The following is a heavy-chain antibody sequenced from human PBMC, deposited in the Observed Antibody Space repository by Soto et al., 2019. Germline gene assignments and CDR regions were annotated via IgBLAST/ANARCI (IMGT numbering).Heavy chain of an antibody. J-gene: IGHJ5*02. Sequence: PSETLSLTCTVSGGSISSYYWSWIRQPPGKGLEWIGYIYYSGSTNYNPSLKSRVTISVDTSKNQFSLKLSSVTAADTAVYYCGSLCLVGVPAAIGWFDPWVQGTLVTVSS. CDR1: GGSISSYY. CDR3: GSLCLVGVPAAIGWFDP. V-gene: IGHV4-59*12. CDR2: IYYSGST. D-gene: IGHD2-2*01.